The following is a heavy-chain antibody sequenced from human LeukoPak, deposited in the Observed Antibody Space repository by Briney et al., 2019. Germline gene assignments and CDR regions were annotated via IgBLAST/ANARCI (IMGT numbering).Heavy chain of an antibody. CDR1: GDSVSSNSAI. Sequence: SQTLSLTCAISGDSVSSNSAIWSWIRQSPSRGLEWLGRTYYRSKWYDDYAVSVKSRITINPDTSKNQFSLQLNSVTPEDTAVYYCARGTRYCSSTSCYRGYYYYYMDVWGKGTTVTVSS. J-gene: IGHJ6*03. CDR3: ARGTRYCSSTSCYRGYYYYYMDV. D-gene: IGHD2-2*01. CDR2: TYYRSKWYD. V-gene: IGHV6-1*01.